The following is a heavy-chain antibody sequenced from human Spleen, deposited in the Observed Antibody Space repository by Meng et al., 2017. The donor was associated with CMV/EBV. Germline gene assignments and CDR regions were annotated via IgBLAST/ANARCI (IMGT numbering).Heavy chain of an antibody. D-gene: IGHD6-13*01. J-gene: IGHJ4*02. Sequence: VKVSCKASGGIYSSYAITWVRQAPGQGLEWMGAIIPMFGTPNYAERFQGRVTITTDDMELSSLTAEDTALYYCARGTGIGASTLFDWGQGTLVTVSS. CDR3: ARGTGIGASTLFD. CDR2: IIPMFGTP. V-gene: IGHV1-69*05. CDR1: GGIYSSYA.